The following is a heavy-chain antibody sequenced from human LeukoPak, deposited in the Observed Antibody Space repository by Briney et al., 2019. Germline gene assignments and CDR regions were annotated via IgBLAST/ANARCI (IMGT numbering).Heavy chain of an antibody. CDR3: ARVQGQWLVHPYCDY. V-gene: IGHV3-30*04. CDR1: GFALTSYA. CDR2: TSNDGRNK. J-gene: IGHJ4*02. D-gene: IGHD6-19*01. Sequence: GGSLRLSGSALGFALTSYAMHGGRRGPGKARVWVAVTSNDGRNKYYADSVKVRFTISRDNSKNTLYLQMNSLRAEDTAVYYCARVQGQWLVHPYCDYGGQGTLVTVSS.